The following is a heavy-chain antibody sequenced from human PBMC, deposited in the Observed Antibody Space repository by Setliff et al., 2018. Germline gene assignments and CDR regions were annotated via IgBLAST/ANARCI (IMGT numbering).Heavy chain of an antibody. Sequence: GGSLRLSCVVSGFSFSRHWMSWVRQAPGKGLEWVSAISGSGGSTYYADSVKGRFTISRDNSKNTLYLQMNSLRAEDTAVYYCANLNLGRYCSGGSCPYGMDVWGQGTTVTVSS. CDR3: ANLNLGRYCSGGSCPYGMDV. V-gene: IGHV3-23*01. CDR1: GFSFSRHW. J-gene: IGHJ6*02. CDR2: ISGSGGST. D-gene: IGHD2-15*01.